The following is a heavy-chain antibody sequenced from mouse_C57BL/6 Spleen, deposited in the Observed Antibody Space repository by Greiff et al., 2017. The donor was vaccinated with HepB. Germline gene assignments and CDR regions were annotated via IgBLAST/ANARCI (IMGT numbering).Heavy chain of an antibody. CDR3: ARAPITTGPYAMDY. D-gene: IGHD1-1*01. Sequence: VQLQQSGPELVKPGASVKISCKASGYAFSSSWMNWVKQRPGKGLEWIGRIYPGDGDTNYNGKFKGKATLTADKSSSTAYMQRSSLTSEDSAVYIRARAPITTGPYAMDYWGQGTSVTVSS. CDR1: GYAFSSSW. J-gene: IGHJ4*01. V-gene: IGHV1-82*01. CDR2: IYPGDGDT.